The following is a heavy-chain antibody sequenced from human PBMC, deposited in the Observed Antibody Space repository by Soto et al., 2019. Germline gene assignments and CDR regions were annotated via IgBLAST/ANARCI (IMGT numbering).Heavy chain of an antibody. CDR3: AREARFGAYYYYAMDV. CDR2: IYYSGST. D-gene: IGHD3-10*01. V-gene: IGHV4-59*01. CDR1: GGSISPYT. Sequence: SETLSLTCTVSGGSISPYTWSWIRQPPGKGLEWIGNIYYSGSTDYKPSLKSRVTISVDTSKSQFSLKLSSVTAADTAVYYCAREARFGAYYYYAMDVWGQGTTVTVSS. J-gene: IGHJ6*02.